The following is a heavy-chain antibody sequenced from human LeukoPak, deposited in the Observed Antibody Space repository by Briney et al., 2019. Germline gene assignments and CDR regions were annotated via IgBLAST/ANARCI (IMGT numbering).Heavy chain of an antibody. J-gene: IGHJ4*02. Sequence: ASVKVSCKASGYTFTSYYMHWVRQAPGQGLEWMGIINPSGASTSYAQKFQGRVTMTGDTSTSTVYMELSSLRSEDTAVYYCARVVGSSGYLYWGQGTLVTGFS. CDR1: GYTFTSYY. CDR2: INPSGAST. CDR3: ARVVGSSGYLY. D-gene: IGHD3-22*01. V-gene: IGHV1-46*01.